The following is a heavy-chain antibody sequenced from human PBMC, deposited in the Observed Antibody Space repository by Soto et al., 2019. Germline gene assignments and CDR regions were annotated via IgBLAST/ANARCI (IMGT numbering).Heavy chain of an antibody. J-gene: IGHJ6*02. V-gene: IGHV1-3*01. CDR3: ARVAPLTSSGMDV. CDR1: GYTFTNYA. Sequence: SVKVSCKASGYTFTNYAIHWVRQAPGQRLDWMGWLNAGNGNTKYSQKFQGRVTFTWDTSASTAYMELSSLRSEDTAVYYCARVAPLTSSGMDVWGQGTTVTVSS. CDR2: LNAGNGNT.